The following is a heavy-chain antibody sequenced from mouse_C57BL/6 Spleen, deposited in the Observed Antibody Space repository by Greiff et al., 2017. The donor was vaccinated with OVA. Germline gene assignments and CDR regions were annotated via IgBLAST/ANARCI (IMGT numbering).Heavy chain of an antibody. J-gene: IGHJ1*03. D-gene: IGHD1-1*01. V-gene: IGHV1-54*01. CDR1: GYAFTDYL. CDR3: ARGDYYGSSYYWYFEV. Sequence: QVQLQQSGAELVRPGTSVKVSCKASGYAFTDYLIEWVKQRPGQGLEWIGVINPGSGGTNYNEKFKGKATLTADKSSSTAYMQLSSLTSEDSAVYFCARGDYYGSSYYWYFEVWGTGATVTAS. CDR2: INPGSGGT.